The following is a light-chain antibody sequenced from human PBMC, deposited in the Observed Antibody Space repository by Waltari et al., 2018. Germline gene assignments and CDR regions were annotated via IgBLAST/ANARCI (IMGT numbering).Light chain of an antibody. CDR3: QSADSSGTYYV. CDR1: ALPTEY. Sequence: SYELTQSPSQSVSPGQTATLTCSGDALPTEYVSWYQQKPGQAPVLIIYKDEERPPGIPERFSGSSSGTTATLTISGVQAEDEADYYCQSADSSGTYYVFAAGTKVTVL. CDR2: KDE. V-gene: IGLV3-25*03. J-gene: IGLJ1*01.